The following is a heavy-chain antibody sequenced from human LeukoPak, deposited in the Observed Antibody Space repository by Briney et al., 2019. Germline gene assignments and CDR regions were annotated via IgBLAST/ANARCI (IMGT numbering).Heavy chain of an antibody. CDR3: AGRGYSGYDPGY. Sequence: SETLSLTCAVSGGSISSGDYSWSWIRQPPGKGLEWIGYIYYSGSTNYNPSLKSRVTISVDTSKNQFSLKLSSVTAADTAVYYCAGRGYSGYDPGYWGQGTLVTVSS. V-gene: IGHV4-61*08. CDR1: GGSISSGDYS. J-gene: IGHJ4*02. CDR2: IYYSGST. D-gene: IGHD5-12*01.